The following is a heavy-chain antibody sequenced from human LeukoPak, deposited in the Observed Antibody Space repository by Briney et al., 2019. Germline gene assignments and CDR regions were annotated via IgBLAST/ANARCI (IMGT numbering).Heavy chain of an antibody. Sequence: ASVKVSCKSSGYTFTSYDINRVRQATGQGLEWMGWMNPNSGNTGYAQKFQGRVTMTRNTSISTAYMELSSLRSEDTAVYYCARAPKRVWGSYRPFDYWGQGTLVTVSS. V-gene: IGHV1-8*01. J-gene: IGHJ4*02. CDR2: MNPNSGNT. CDR1: GYTFTSYD. D-gene: IGHD3-16*02. CDR3: ARAPKRVWGSYRPFDY.